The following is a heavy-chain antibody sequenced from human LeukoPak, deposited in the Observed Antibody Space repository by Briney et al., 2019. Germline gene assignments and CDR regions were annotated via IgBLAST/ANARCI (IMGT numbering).Heavy chain of an antibody. D-gene: IGHD3-22*01. J-gene: IGHJ1*01. Sequence: SETLCLTCAAYGVTFSGYYWNWIRQPPGKGLEWIGEINRSGSTNYNPSLKRRVTISVDTSKHQFSLKLSSVTAADTAVYYCARGRTLGSGYYSHPQYFQHWGQGTLVTVSS. CDR3: ARGRTLGSGYYSHPQYFQH. CDR2: INRSGST. V-gene: IGHV4-34*01. CDR1: GVTFSGYY.